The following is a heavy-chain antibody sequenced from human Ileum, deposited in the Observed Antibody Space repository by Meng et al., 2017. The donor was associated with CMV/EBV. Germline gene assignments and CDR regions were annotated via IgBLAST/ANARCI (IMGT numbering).Heavy chain of an antibody. J-gene: IGHJ4*02. V-gene: IGHV4-34*01. CDR3: ARARHYSNLDY. Sequence: SETLSLTCAVYGGSFSGYYWSWIRQPPGKGLEWIGEINHSGSTNYNPSLKSRVTISVDTSKNQFSLKLSSVTAADTAVYYCARARHYSNLDYWGQGILVTVSS. D-gene: IGHD4-11*01. CDR2: INHSGST. CDR1: GGSFSGYY.